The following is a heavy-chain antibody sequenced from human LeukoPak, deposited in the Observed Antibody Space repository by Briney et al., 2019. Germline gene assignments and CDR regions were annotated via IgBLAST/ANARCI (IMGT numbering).Heavy chain of an antibody. D-gene: IGHD6-13*01. V-gene: IGHV1-69*05. CDR3: ARGVAAAPQGDYYYMDV. Sequence: SVKVSCKASGYTFTSYGFSWVRQAPGQGLEWMGGIIPIFGTANYAQKFQGRVTITTDESTSTAYMELSSLRSEDTAVYYCARGVAAAPQGDYYYMDVWGKGTTVTVSS. J-gene: IGHJ6*03. CDR1: GYTFTSYG. CDR2: IIPIFGTA.